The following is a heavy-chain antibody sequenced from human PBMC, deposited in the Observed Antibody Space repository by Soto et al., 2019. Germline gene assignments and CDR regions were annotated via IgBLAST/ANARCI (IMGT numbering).Heavy chain of an antibody. CDR1: GADINIYV. CDR2: IYTSAST. J-gene: IGHJ6*02. CDR3: ARYREAGYNLYYGMDV. D-gene: IGHD1-1*01. V-gene: IGHV4-4*07. Sequence: SETLSRTCSVSGADINIYVLTCIRQRAGKGLEWIGGIYTSASTNSNPSVKGRVTLSVDTSTNQVSLRLASVTAADTAIYYCARYREAGYNLYYGMDVWGQGTTV.